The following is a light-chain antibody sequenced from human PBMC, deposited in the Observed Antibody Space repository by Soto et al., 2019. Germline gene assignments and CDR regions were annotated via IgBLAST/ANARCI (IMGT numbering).Light chain of an antibody. CDR1: QSVLYRSSNKNY. Sequence: DIVMTQSPDSLAVSLGERATINCKSSQSVLYRSSNKNYLAWYQQKAGQPPKLLIYWDATRETGVADRFSGSGTGTEFTLTISSLQAEDMAVYYCQKDYSTPPPFGQGTKVEIK. V-gene: IGKV4-1*01. CDR3: QKDYSTPPP. CDR2: WDA. J-gene: IGKJ1*01.